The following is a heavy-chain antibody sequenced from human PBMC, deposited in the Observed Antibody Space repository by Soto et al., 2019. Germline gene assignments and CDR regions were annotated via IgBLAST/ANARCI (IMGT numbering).Heavy chain of an antibody. V-gene: IGHV4-59*01. D-gene: IGHD1-26*01. Sequence: SETLSLTCTVSGGSISSYYWSWIRQPPGKGLEWIGYIYYSGSTNYNPSLKSRVTISVDTSKNQFSLKLSSVTAADTAVYSCARARTVGATGGFDYWGQGTLVTVSS. CDR3: ARARTVGATGGFDY. CDR2: IYYSGST. J-gene: IGHJ4*02. CDR1: GGSISSYY.